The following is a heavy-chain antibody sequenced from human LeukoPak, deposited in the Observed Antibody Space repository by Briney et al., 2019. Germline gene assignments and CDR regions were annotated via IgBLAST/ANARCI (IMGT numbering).Heavy chain of an antibody. V-gene: IGHV3-23*01. D-gene: IGHD2-2*02. J-gene: IGHJ5*02. CDR1: GFTFSSYA. CDR2: ISGSGGST. CDR3: AKGGIDIVVVPAAIGNWFDP. Sequence: PGGSLRLSCAASGFTFSSYAMSWVSQAAGEGLGWVSAISGSGGSTYYADSVTGRFTISRDNSKNTLYLQMNSLRTEDTAVYYCAKGGIDIVVVPAAIGNWFDPWGQGTLVTVSS.